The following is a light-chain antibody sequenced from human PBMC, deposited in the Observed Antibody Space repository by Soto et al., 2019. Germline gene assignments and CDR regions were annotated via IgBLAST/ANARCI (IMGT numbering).Light chain of an antibody. Sequence: QSALTQPRSVSGSPGQSVTISCTGISSDVGGYNYVSWYQQHPGKAPKLMIYDVSKRPSGVPDRFSGSKSGNTASLTISGLQAEDEADYYCCSHAGSGVFGGGTKLTVL. CDR3: CSHAGSGV. CDR2: DVS. V-gene: IGLV2-11*01. J-gene: IGLJ3*02. CDR1: SSDVGGYNY.